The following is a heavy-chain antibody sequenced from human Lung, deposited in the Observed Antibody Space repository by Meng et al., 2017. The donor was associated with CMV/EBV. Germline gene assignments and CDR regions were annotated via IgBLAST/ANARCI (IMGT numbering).Heavy chain of an antibody. J-gene: IGHJ1*01. Sequence: PFREGGAQVVVPPEHPQLLCCSVGGSSTGGSDYWGWSRQYPGKRVVWFGGIYYSAATYPNPSLLDRVFISAEMSSSKLFLRMVSVSAADTAVYYCVVDFAFIGQVIYWGRGTLVTVSS. D-gene: IGHD3-10*01. CDR2: IYYSAAT. CDR1: GGSSTGGSDY. CDR3: VVDFAFIGQVIY. V-gene: IGHV4-39*07.